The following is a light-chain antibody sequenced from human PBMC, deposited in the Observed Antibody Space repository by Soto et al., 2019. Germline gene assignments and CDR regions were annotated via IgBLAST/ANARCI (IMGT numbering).Light chain of an antibody. J-gene: IGLJ1*01. CDR3: CSYAGSYTHV. V-gene: IGLV2-11*01. CDR2: DVT. CDR1: SSDVGGYNF. Sequence: QSALTQSRSVSGSPGQSVTISCTGTSSDVGGYNFVSWYQQYPGKAPKLIIYDVTKRPSGVPDRFSGSKSGNTASLTISGLQTDDEADYYCCSYAGSYTHVFGTGTKLNVL.